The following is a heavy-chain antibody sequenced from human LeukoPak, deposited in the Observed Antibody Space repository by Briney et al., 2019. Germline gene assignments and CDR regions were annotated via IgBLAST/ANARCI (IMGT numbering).Heavy chain of an antibody. CDR1: GYTFASYG. CDR2: ISAYNGDT. Sequence: ASLKVSCKASGYTFASYGINWVRQAPGQGLEWMGWISAYNGDTNYAQNLQDRVAMTTDTSTNTAYMELRSLRSDDTAVFYCARGGYYGSGSFPDYWGQGTLVTVSS. J-gene: IGHJ4*02. V-gene: IGHV1-18*01. D-gene: IGHD3-10*01. CDR3: ARGGYYGSGSFPDY.